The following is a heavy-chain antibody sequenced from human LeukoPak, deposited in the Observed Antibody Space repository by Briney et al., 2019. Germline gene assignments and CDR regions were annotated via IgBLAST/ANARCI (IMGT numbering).Heavy chain of an antibody. Sequence: GGSLRLSCPPSGFAFSAYWMDWVRQAPGKGLEWVSRINEDATTITYADSVKGRFIISRDNSKKSLYLQMNNLRAEDTAVYYCVRDLILVWTPGDDFDFWGQGTLVIVSS. CDR3: VRDLILVWTPGDDFDF. J-gene: IGHJ4*02. CDR2: INEDATTI. V-gene: IGHV3-74*01. D-gene: IGHD3-16*01. CDR1: GFAFSAYW.